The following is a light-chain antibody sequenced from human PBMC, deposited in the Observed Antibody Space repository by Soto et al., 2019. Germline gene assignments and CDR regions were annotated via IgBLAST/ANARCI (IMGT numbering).Light chain of an antibody. CDR3: SSYTTSSFYV. V-gene: IGLV2-14*03. Sequence: QSVLTQPASVSGSPGQSITISCIGTSSDIGGYNYVSWYQQHPGNAPKLMVFDVSDRPSGGSNRFSGSKSGNTAPLTISGLQAEDEADYYYSSYTTSSFYVFGTGTKVTVL. CDR2: DVS. J-gene: IGLJ1*01. CDR1: SSDIGGYNY.